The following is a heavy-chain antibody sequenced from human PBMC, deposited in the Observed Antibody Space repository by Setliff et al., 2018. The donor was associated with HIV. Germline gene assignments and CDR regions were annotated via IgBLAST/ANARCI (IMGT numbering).Heavy chain of an antibody. V-gene: IGHV4-39*01. CDR1: GGSISSSSYY. D-gene: IGHD1-26*01. CDR2: IFYSGNT. CDR3: ARRRVIGVGAINYLDY. J-gene: IGHJ4*02. Sequence: PSETLSLTCTVSGGSISSSSYYWGWIRQPPGKGLEWIGSIFYSGNTYYNPSLKSRVTISVGTSKNQFSLKLSSVTAADTAVYYCARRRVIGVGAINYLDYWGQGTLVTVSS.